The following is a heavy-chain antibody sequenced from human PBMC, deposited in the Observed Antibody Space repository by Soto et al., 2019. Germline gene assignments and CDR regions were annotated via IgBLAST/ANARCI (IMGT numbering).Heavy chain of an antibody. CDR3: VKGSGYYYLRDYYGMDV. J-gene: IGHJ6*02. CDR1: GFTFSSYA. Sequence: PGGSLRLSCSASGFTFSSYAMHWVRQAPGKGLEYVSAISSNGGSTYYADSVKGRFTISRDNSKNTLYLQMGSLRAEDTAVYYCVKGSGYYYLRDYYGMDVWGQGTTVTVSS. V-gene: IGHV3-64D*08. D-gene: IGHD3-22*01. CDR2: ISSNGGST.